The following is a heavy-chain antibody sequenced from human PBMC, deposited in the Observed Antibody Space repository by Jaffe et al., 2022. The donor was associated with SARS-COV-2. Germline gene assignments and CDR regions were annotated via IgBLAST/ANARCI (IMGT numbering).Heavy chain of an antibody. D-gene: IGHD3-22*01. CDR2: ISYDGSNK. CDR3: AKDGRYYDSSGYQDNNWYFDL. CDR1: GFTFSSYG. V-gene: IGHV3-30*18. J-gene: IGHJ2*01. Sequence: QVQLVESGGGVVQPGRSLRLSCAASGFTFSSYGMHWVRQAPGKGLEWVAVISYDGSNKYYADSVKGRFTISRDNSKNTLYLQMNSLRAEDTAVYYCAKDGRYYDSSGYQDNNWYFDLWGRGTLVTVSS.